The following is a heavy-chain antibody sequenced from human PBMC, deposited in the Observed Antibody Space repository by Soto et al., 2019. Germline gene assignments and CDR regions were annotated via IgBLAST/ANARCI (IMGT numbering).Heavy chain of an antibody. Sequence: EVQLVESGGGLVQPGGSLGLSCAASGFTFSDHYMDWVRQAPGKGLEWVGRIRNKPNGYTTEYAASVKGRFTISRDDSKNSLFLQMNSLKTEDTAVYYCARGYISYGGNSLNTFDIWGQGTMVTVSS. J-gene: IGHJ3*02. CDR1: GFTFSDHY. V-gene: IGHV3-72*01. D-gene: IGHD4-17*01. CDR2: IRNKPNGYTT. CDR3: ARGYISYGGNSLNTFDI.